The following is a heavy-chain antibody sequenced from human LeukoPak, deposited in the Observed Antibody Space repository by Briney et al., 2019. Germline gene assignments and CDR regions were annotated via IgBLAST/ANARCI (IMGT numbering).Heavy chain of an antibody. CDR2: IYYSGST. D-gene: IGHD3-22*01. J-gene: IGHJ6*02. CDR3: ARGPHYHDSSGYSPSYSYAMDV. V-gene: IGHV4-59*01. CDR1: GGSISSYY. Sequence: SETLPLTCTVSGGSISSYYWSWIRQPPGKGLEWIGYIYYSGSTSYNPSLRSRVTISVDTSKNQFSLDLRSVTAADTAVYYCARGPHYHDSSGYSPSYSYAMDVWGQGTTVTVSS.